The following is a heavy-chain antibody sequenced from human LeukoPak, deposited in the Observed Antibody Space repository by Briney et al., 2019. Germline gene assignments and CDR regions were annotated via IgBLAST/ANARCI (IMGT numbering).Heavy chain of an antibody. CDR1: GYTFTGYY. CDR3: ARNMWFGESSDASDI. Sequence: ASVKVSCKASGYTFTGYYMHWVRQAPGQGLEWMGWINPKSGGTNYAQKFQGRVTMTRDTSIRTAYMELSRLRSDDTAVYYCARNMWFGESSDASDIWGQGTMVTVSS. V-gene: IGHV1-2*02. CDR2: INPKSGGT. D-gene: IGHD3-10*01. J-gene: IGHJ3*02.